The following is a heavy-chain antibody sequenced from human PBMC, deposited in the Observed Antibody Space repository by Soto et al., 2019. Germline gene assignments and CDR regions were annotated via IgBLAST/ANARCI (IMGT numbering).Heavy chain of an antibody. V-gene: IGHV1-46*03. CDR1: GYTFITYF. CDR2: INPSRGTT. D-gene: IGHD6-6*01. CDR3: ARSYISSSYWFDP. Sequence: GASVKVSCKASGYTFITYFMHGVRQAPGQGLEWMGVINPSRGTTTYAQKFQDRVTMTRDTSASTVYMELSSLRSEDTAMYYCARSYISSSYWFDPWGQGTLVTVSS. J-gene: IGHJ5*02.